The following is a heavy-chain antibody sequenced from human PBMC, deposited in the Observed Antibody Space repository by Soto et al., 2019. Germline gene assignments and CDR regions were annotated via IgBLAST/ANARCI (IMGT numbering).Heavy chain of an antibody. D-gene: IGHD3-3*01. CDR3: ARGPDFWSGYPSDV. J-gene: IGHJ6*02. Sequence: SETLSLTCTVSGGSISSGGYYWSWIRQHPGKGLEWIGYIYYSGSTYYNPSLKSRVTISVDTSKNQFSLKLSSVTAADTAVYYCARGPDFWSGYPSDVWGQGTTVTVSS. CDR1: GGSISSGGYY. CDR2: IYYSGST. V-gene: IGHV4-31*03.